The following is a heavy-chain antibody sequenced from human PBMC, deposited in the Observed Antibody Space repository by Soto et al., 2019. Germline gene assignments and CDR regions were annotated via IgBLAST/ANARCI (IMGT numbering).Heavy chain of an antibody. CDR1: GYTFTSYG. CDR3: VREGYSGSSLYGMDV. J-gene: IGHJ6*02. CDR2: INAANGDT. D-gene: IGHD6-6*01. V-gene: IGHV1-3*01. Sequence: ASVKVSCKASGYTFTSYGIHWVRQAPGQRLEWMGWINAANGDTKYSPKFQGRVTITRDTSASTAYMELSSLRSEDTAVYYCVREGYSGSSLYGMDVWGQGTTVTVSS.